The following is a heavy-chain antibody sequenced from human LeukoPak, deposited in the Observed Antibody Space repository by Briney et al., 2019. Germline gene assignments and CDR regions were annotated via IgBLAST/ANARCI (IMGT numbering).Heavy chain of an antibody. CDR3: ARATRIAARHTPYYFDY. CDR2: INPSGGST. J-gene: IGHJ4*02. Sequence: GASVKVSCKASGYTFTSYYMHWVRQAPGQGLEWMGIINPSGGSTSYAQKFQGRVTMTRDTSTSTAYMELSSLRSEDTAVYYCARATRIAARHTPYYFDYWGQGTLVTVSS. D-gene: IGHD6-6*01. V-gene: IGHV1-46*01. CDR1: GYTFTSYY.